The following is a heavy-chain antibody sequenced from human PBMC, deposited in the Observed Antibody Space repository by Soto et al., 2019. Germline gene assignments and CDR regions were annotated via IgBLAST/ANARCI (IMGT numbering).Heavy chain of an antibody. CDR1: GFTFSSYA. Sequence: GGSLRLSCAASGFTFSSYAMHWVRQAPGKGLEWVAVISYDGSNKYYADSVKGRFTISRDNSKNTLYLQMNSLRAEDTAVYYCAREYSSGWSGVYYYYYYGMDVWGQGTTVTVSS. CDR2: ISYDGSNK. V-gene: IGHV3-30-3*01. CDR3: AREYSSGWSGVYYYYYYGMDV. J-gene: IGHJ6*02. D-gene: IGHD6-19*01.